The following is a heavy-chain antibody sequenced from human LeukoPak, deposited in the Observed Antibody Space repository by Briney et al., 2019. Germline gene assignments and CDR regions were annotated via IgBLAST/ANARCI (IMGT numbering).Heavy chain of an antibody. V-gene: IGHV3-11*01. CDR1: GFTFSSYA. J-gene: IGHJ4*02. D-gene: IGHD6-19*01. Sequence: GGSLRLSCAASGFTFSSYAMSWIRQAPGKGLEWVSFISTSGSSIHYADSVKGRFTISRDNAKNSLYLQMDSLRVEDTAVYYCTRDTVAGQIYFDHWGQGTLVTVSS. CDR3: TRDTVAGQIYFDH. CDR2: ISTSGSSI.